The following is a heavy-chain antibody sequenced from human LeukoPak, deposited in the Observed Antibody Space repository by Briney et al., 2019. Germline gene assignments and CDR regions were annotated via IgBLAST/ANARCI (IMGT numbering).Heavy chain of an antibody. CDR3: AREARFALPVVGSGDY. D-gene: IGHD6-19*01. CDR1: GGSISSSDYY. Sequence: PSEILSLTCSVSGGSISSSDYYWGWIRQPPGKGLEWIGTMFYNGATKSNPSLSSRVTMSIDTSKNQFSLKLRSVTAADTAVYYCAREARFALPVVGSGDYWGQGTLVTVSS. J-gene: IGHJ4*02. CDR2: MFYNGAT. V-gene: IGHV4-39*07.